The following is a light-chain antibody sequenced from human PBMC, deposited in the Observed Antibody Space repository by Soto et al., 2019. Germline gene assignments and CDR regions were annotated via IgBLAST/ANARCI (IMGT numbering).Light chain of an antibody. CDR2: EVS. CDR3: SSYTSSSTQV. CDR1: SSGVGGYNY. Sequence: QSALTQPSSLSVSPGQSITISFTGTSSGVGGYNYVSWYQQHPGKAPKLMIYEVSYRPSGVSNRFSGSKSGNTASLTISGLQAEDEADYYCSSYTSSSTQVFGAGTKVTVL. J-gene: IGLJ1*01. V-gene: IGLV2-14*01.